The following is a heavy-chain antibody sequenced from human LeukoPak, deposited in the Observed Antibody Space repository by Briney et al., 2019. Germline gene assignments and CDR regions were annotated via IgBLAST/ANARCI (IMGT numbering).Heavy chain of an antibody. CDR1: GDSIGSYY. Sequence: SETLSLTCSVSGDSIGSYYWTWIRQSPGKGLEWNGYIFYSGSTNYSPSLKSRVTISVDTSNNQFSLQLRSVTAADTAIYYCARGRARDGSYPWLDSWGQGTLVTVSS. D-gene: IGHD3-16*02. V-gene: IGHV4-59*01. CDR2: IFYSGST. CDR3: ARGRARDGSYPWLDS. J-gene: IGHJ5*01.